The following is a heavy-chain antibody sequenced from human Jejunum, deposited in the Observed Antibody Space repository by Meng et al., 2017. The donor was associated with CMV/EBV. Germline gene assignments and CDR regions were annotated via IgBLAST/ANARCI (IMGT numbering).Heavy chain of an antibody. V-gene: IGHV3-43D*03. CDR1: GFSVDDFA. CDR3: AKGYSDNYYAFDY. CDR2: VSWDGGSI. D-gene: IGHD5-12*01. J-gene: IGHJ4*02. Sequence: SGFSVDDFAMHWVRQAPGKGLEWVSLVSWDGGSIYYVESVKGRFTVSKDNGKNSLYLQMNSLRPEDTAVYYCAKGYSDNYYAFDYWGQGTLGTVSS.